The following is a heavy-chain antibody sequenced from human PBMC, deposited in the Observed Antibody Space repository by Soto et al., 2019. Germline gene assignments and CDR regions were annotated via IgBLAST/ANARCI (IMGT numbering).Heavy chain of an antibody. J-gene: IGHJ6*02. V-gene: IGHV4-34*02. CDR1: RGSFSGYY. CDR3: ARGRWPTASDYYYGMDV. D-gene: IGHD2-15*01. Sequence: QMQLQQWGAGLLKPSETLSLTCAVYRGSFSGYYWSWIRQPPGKGLEWIGQINHSGSTNYNPSLKRRVTTSVDTSKNQFSLRLTSVTAADTAVYYCARGRWPTASDYYYGMDVWGQGTTVTVSS. CDR2: INHSGST.